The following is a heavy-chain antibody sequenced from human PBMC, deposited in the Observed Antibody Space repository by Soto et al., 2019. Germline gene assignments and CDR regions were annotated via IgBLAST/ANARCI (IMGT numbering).Heavy chain of an antibody. J-gene: IGHJ4*02. CDR3: ARGGEVVPPDY. V-gene: IGHV1-3*01. CDR1: GYTFTNYA. Sequence: ASVKVSCKASGYTFTNYAIHCVRQAPGQRLEWMGWINAGNGNTKYSQKFQDRVTITRDTSASTGYLELSSLRSDDTSIYYCARGGEVVPPDYWGQGTLVTVSS. D-gene: IGHD3-22*01. CDR2: INAGNGNT.